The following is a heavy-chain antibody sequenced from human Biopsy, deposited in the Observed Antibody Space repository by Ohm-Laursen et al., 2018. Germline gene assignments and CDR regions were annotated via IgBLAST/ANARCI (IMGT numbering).Heavy chain of an antibody. CDR2: IYNDVST. CDR3: ARGYAGLYEAFDF. CDR1: GGSIKSYD. J-gene: IGHJ3*01. Sequence: SETLSLTWTVSGGSIKSYDWSWIRQPPGKGLEWIGNIYNDVSTKYNPSLRSRVTISADKSTNQFSLKLRSVTAADTAVYYCARGYAGLYEAFDFWGQGTVVTVAS. D-gene: IGHD5-18*01. V-gene: IGHV4-59*01.